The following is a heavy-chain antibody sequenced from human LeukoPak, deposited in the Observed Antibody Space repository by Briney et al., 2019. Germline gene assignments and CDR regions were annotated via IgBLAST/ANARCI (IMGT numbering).Heavy chain of an antibody. Sequence: SETLTLTCAVSGYSFSSCYYCGWIRAPPGKGLELIGSIYNSGCTYYNPSLKSRVTISVDKSKNQLSLKLSSVTAAVTAVYYCASLGSRRIFDDWGQGTLVTVSS. CDR2: IYNSGCT. D-gene: IGHD2-15*01. CDR3: ASLGSRRIFDD. V-gene: IGHV4-38-2*01. CDR1: GYSFSSCYY. J-gene: IGHJ4*02.